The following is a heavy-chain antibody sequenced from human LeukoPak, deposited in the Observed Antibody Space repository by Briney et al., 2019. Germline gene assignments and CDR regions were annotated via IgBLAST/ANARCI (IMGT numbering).Heavy chain of an antibody. D-gene: IGHD3-9*01. J-gene: IGHJ5*02. CDR2: ISGSGGST. Sequence: PGGSLRLSCAASGFTFSSYAMSWVRQAPGKGMEWVSAISGSGGSTYYADSVKGQFTISRDNSKNTLYLQMNSLRAEDTAVYYCAKDSGYYDILTGYPGGDWFDPWGQGTLVTVSS. CDR1: GFTFSSYA. CDR3: AKDSGYYDILTGYPGGDWFDP. V-gene: IGHV3-23*01.